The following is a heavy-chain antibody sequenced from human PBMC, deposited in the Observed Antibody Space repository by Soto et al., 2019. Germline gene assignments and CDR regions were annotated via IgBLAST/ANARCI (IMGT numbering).Heavy chain of an antibody. J-gene: IGHJ4*02. CDR3: EIAGAAAGIYY. CDR2: INHSGST. Sequence: SETLSLTCAVYGGSFSGYYWSWIRQPPGKGLEWIGEINHSGSTNYNPSLKSRVTISVDTSKNQFSLKLSSVTAADTAVYYCEIAGAAAGIYYWGQGTLVTVSS. D-gene: IGHD6-13*01. CDR1: GGSFSGYY. V-gene: IGHV4-34*01.